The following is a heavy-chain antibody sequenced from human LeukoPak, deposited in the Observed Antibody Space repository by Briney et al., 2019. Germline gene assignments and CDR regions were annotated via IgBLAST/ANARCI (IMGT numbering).Heavy chain of an antibody. CDR2: IYYSGST. V-gene: IGHV4-59*12. J-gene: IGHJ5*02. CDR1: GGSISSYY. D-gene: IGHD2/OR15-2a*01. Sequence: SETLSLTCTVSGGSISSYYWSWIRQPPGKGLEWIGYIYYSGSTNYNPSLKSRVTISVDTSKNYFSLRLSSVTAADTAVYYCARDFYASGFYFWFDPWGQGILVTVSS. CDR3: ARDFYASGFYFWFDP.